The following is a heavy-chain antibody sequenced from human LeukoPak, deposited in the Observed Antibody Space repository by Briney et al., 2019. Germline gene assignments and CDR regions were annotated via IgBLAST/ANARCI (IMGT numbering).Heavy chain of an antibody. CDR3: ARDNHCRRTSCSFDY. CDR2: INTNTGNP. Sequence: ASVKVSCKASGYTFTNYAMNWVRQAPGQGLEWMGWINTNTGNPTYAQGFTGRFVFSLDTTVSTAYLQISSLKAEDTAIYCCARDNHCRRTSCSFDYWGQGTLVTVSS. J-gene: IGHJ4*02. V-gene: IGHV7-4-1*02. CDR1: GYTFTNYA. D-gene: IGHD2-2*01.